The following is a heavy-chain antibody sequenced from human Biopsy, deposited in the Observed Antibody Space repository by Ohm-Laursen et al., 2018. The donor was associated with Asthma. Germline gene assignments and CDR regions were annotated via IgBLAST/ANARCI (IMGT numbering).Heavy chain of an antibody. CDR2: VNTGNGDT. CDR3: ARTYYDFLTGQVKDVFGV. D-gene: IGHD3-9*01. Sequence: GASVKVSCKASGHIFISFAIHWVRQAPGQRLEWMGWVNTGNGDTKYSQKFQGRVTITRDTSASTAYMELRSLRSEDTATYYCARTYYDFLTGQVKDVFGVWGQGTMVTVSS. CDR1: GHIFISFA. J-gene: IGHJ3*01. V-gene: IGHV1-3*04.